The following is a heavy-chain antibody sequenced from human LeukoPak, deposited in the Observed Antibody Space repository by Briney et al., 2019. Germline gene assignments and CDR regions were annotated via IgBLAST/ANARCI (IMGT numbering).Heavy chain of an antibody. Sequence: SETLSLTCTVSGGSISSTSYYWGWIRQPPGKGLEWIGSIYYSGSTYYNPSLKSRVTTSVDTSKNQFSLKLSSVTAADTAVYYCARGYGSYRRYGMDVWGQGTTVTVSS. J-gene: IGHJ6*02. CDR2: IYYSGST. V-gene: IGHV4-39*01. CDR3: ARGYGSYRRYGMDV. D-gene: IGHD3-10*01. CDR1: GGSISSTSYY.